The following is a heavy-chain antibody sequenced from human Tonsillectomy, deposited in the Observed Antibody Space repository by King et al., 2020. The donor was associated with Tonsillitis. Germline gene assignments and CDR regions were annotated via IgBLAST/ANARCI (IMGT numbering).Heavy chain of an antibody. CDR3: SRYLGYSPAYYYDYARDD. D-gene: IGHD3-22*01. J-gene: IGHJ6*02. Sequence: EVQLVESGGGLVQPGRSLRLSCTTSGFTFGDYAMTWVRQAPGKGLEWVGFIKSKAYGGTTEYAASVKGRITIPRDEYNSIAYLQMNILKTEDTAVYYCSRYLGYSPAYYYDYARDDWGQGTTVTVSS. CDR2: IKSKAYGGTT. CDR1: GFTFGDYA. V-gene: IGHV3-49*04.